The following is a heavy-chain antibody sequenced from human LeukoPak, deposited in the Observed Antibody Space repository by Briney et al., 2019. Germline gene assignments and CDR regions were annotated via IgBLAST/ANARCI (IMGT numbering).Heavy chain of an antibody. CDR2: VSTSNPHT. Sequence: GASVKVSCKTSGYTFTNYGISWVRQAPGQGLEWMGWVSTSNPHTNYAPKFRGRVIMTIDTSTTTAYLEMRSLTSDDTAVYHCARDRFLWGLGNWFDLWGQGTLVTVTS. CDR3: ARDRFLWGLGNWFDL. V-gene: IGHV1-18*01. J-gene: IGHJ5*02. CDR1: GYTFTNYG. D-gene: IGHD3-3*01.